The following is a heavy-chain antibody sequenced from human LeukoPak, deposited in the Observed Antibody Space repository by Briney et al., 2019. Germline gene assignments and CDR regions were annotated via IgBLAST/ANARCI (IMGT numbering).Heavy chain of an antibody. V-gene: IGHV3-30*18. CDR2: ISYDGSNK. Sequence: PGRSLRLSCAASGFTFSSDGMHWVRQAPGKGLEWVAIISYDGSNKYYADSVRGRFTISRDYSKNTLYLQMNSLRAEDTAVYYCAKEQSSSGFFDYWGQGTLVTVSS. CDR3: AKEQSSSGFFDY. J-gene: IGHJ4*02. D-gene: IGHD6-6*01. CDR1: GFTFSSDG.